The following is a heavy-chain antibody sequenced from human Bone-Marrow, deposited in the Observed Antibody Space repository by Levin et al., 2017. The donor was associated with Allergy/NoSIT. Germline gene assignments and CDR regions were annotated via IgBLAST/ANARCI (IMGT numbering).Heavy chain of an antibody. CDR2: IKQDGSEK. J-gene: IGHJ3*02. Sequence: GESLKISCAASGFTFSSYWMSWVRQAPGKGLEWVANIKQDGSEKYYVDSVKGRFTISRDNAKNSLYLQMNSLRAEDTAVYYCAREERTNDAFDIWGQGTMVTVSS. CDR3: AREERTNDAFDI. V-gene: IGHV3-7*01. CDR1: GFTFSSYW.